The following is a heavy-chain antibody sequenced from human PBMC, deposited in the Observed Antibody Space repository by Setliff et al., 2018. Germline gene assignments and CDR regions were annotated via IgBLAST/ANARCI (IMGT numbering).Heavy chain of an antibody. CDR3: ARDWFCSGGDCSDVFDF. J-gene: IGHJ4*02. D-gene: IGHD2-21*02. V-gene: IGHV1-18*01. CDR1: GYTFTTHG. Sequence: ASVKVSCKASGYTFTTHGISWVRQAPGQELEWMGWISTDDGDTNFAQKFQGRVTLTTGTSTGTAYMELRSLTFDDTAVYYCARDWFCSGGDCSDVFDFWGQGTLVTVSS. CDR2: ISTDDGDT.